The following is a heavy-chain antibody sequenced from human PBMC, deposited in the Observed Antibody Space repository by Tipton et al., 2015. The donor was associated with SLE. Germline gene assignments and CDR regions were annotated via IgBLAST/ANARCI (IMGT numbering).Heavy chain of an antibody. Sequence: SLRLSCAASGFSFDDYAMQWVRQVSGKGLEWVSVISWNSGNIGYAGSVKGRFTISRDNSKNSLYLQMNSLRAEDTALYYCAKDVESGEGVSVLDYWGQGTPVTVSS. CDR2: ISWNSGNI. CDR3: AKDVESGEGVSVLDY. D-gene: IGHD3-10*01. J-gene: IGHJ4*02. V-gene: IGHV3-9*01. CDR1: GFSFDDYA.